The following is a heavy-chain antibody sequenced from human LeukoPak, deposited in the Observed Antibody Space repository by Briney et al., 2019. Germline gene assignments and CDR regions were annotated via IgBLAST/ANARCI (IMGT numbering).Heavy chain of an antibody. CDR3: ARDRHYDFWSGYSISDAFDY. J-gene: IGHJ4*02. V-gene: IGHV1-2*06. CDR2: INPNRGGT. D-gene: IGHD3-3*01. CDR1: GYTFTGYY. Sequence: ASVKVSCKASGYTFTGYYMHWVRQAPGQGLEWMGRINPNRGGTNYAQKFQGRVTMTRDTSISTAYMELSRLRSDDTAVYYCARDRHYDFWSGYSISDAFDYWGQGTLVTVSS.